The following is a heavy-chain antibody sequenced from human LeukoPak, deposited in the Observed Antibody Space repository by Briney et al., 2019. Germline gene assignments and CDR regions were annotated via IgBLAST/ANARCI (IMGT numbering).Heavy chain of an antibody. V-gene: IGHV3-30*18. CDR2: ISYDGSNK. D-gene: IGHD1-26*01. J-gene: IGHJ3*02. CDR1: GFTFSSYG. Sequence: GGSLRLSCAASGFTFSSYGMHWVRQAPGKGLEWVAVISYDGSNKYYADSVKGRFTISRDNSKNTLYLQMNSLRAEDTAVYYCAKDEVARELFDAFDIWGQGTMVTVSS. CDR3: AKDEVARELFDAFDI.